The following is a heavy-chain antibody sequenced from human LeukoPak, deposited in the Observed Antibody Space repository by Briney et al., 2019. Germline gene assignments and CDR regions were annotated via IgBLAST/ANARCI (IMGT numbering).Heavy chain of an antibody. CDR1: EFTFNTYT. CDR2: IHTSGDI. CDR3: AYSNNLNL. V-gene: IGHV3-21*01. J-gene: IGHJ4*02. Sequence: GGSLRLSCAAAEFTFNTYTMIWVRQAPGKGLEWVSSIHTSGDIYYADSVKGRFTISRDDANNSLFLQMNSVRAEDTAVYYCAYSNNLNLWGQGTLVTVSS. D-gene: IGHD6-13*01.